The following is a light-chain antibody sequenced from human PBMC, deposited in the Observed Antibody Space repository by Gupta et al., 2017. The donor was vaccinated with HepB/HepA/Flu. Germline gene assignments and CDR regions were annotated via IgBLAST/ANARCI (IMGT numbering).Light chain of an antibody. CDR2: EVS. CDR1: SSDVGNYNF. J-gene: IGLJ3*02. V-gene: IGLV2-23*02. Sequence: QSALTQPASVSGSPGQSITITCTGTSSDVGNYNFVSWYQQQHPGKAPKLIIFEVSKRPSGISDRVSGSKSGNTAALTISGLQAEDDADYYCCSYIRYSTWVFGGGTKVTVL. CDR3: CSYIRYSTWV.